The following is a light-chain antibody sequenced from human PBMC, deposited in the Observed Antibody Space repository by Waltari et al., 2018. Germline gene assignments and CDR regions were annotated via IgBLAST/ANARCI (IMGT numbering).Light chain of an antibody. V-gene: IGLV1-40*01. Sequence: YQQLPGTAPKLLIYHACKRPSAVPDRFSGSKSGTSASLAITGLQAEDEGDYYCQSYDSSLTSAVFGGGTRLTVL. CDR2: HAC. CDR3: QSYDSSLTSAV. J-gene: IGLJ3*02.